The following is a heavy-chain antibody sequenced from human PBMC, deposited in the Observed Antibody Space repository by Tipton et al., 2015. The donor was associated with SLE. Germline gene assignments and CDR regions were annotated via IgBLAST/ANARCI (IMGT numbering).Heavy chain of an antibody. D-gene: IGHD1-14*01. CDR1: GFTFSSYW. Sequence: GSLRLSCAASGFTFSSYWMSWARQAPEKGLEWVANIKEDGSEKYYVDSVRGRFTISRDNAKNSLYLQMNSLRAEDTAVYYCARFATGPDSWACGQGTLVTVSS. CDR3: ARFATGPDSWA. V-gene: IGHV3-7*01. J-gene: IGHJ5*02. CDR2: IKEDGSEK.